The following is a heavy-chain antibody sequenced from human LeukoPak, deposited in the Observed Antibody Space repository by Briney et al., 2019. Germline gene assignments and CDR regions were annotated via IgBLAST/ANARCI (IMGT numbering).Heavy chain of an antibody. CDR3: ARDSTGWQANAYDV. V-gene: IGHV3-7*01. CDR2: IHQDGVDK. D-gene: IGHD2-8*02. J-gene: IGHJ3*01. Sequence: SGGSLRLSCAASEFRFGSYAMSWVRQAPRKGPEWVANIHQDGVDKDYVDSVAGRFTISRDNAKSSVYLEMNSLRVEDTAVYYCARDSTGWQANAYDVWGQGTMVTVSS. CDR1: EFRFGSYA.